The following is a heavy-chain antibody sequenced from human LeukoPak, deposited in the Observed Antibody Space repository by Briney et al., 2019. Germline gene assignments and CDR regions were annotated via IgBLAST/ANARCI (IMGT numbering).Heavy chain of an antibody. J-gene: IGHJ4*02. V-gene: IGHV3-9*01. Sequence: GGSLRLSCAASGFTFDDYAMHWVRHAPGKGLEWVSGISWNSGSIGYADSVKGRFTISRDNAKNSLYLQMNSLRAEDTALYYCAKDPTPLDYYGSGLDYWGQGTLVTVSS. CDR3: AKDPTPLDYYGSGLDY. D-gene: IGHD3-10*01. CDR2: ISWNSGSI. CDR1: GFTFDDYA.